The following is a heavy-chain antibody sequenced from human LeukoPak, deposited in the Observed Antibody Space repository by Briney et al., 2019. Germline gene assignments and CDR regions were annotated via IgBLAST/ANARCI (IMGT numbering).Heavy chain of an antibody. V-gene: IGHV3-30*07. CDR3: ARAVVPAAGTYYYYYMDV. Sequence: SVKGRFIISRDDSKNTLYLQMNSLRAEDTAVYYCARAVVPAAGTYYYYYMDVWGKGTTVTVSS. D-gene: IGHD2-2*01. J-gene: IGHJ6*03.